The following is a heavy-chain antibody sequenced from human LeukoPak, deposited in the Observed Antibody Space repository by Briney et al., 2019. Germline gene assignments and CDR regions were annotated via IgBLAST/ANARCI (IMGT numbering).Heavy chain of an antibody. CDR2: INPNSGGT. CDR1: GYTFTGYY. D-gene: IGHD3-22*01. J-gene: IGHJ6*03. CDR3: AREFYYDSSGLVYYYMDV. V-gene: IGHV1-2*02. Sequence: GASVKVSCKASGYTFTGYYMHWVRRAPGQGLEWMGWINPNSGGTNYAQKFQGRVTMTRDTSISTAYMELSRLRSDDTAVYYCAREFYYDSSGLVYYYMDVWGKGTTVTVSS.